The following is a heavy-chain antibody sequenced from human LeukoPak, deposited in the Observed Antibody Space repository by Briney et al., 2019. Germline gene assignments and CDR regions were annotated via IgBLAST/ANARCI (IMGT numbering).Heavy chain of an antibody. Sequence: GGSLRLPCAASGFAFSSYWMHWVRQAPGEGLVWVSRITSDGSSTSYADSVKGRFTISRDNAKNTLYLQMNSLRAEDTAVYYCARDLRVGSPFDYWGQGTLVTVSS. V-gene: IGHV3-74*01. D-gene: IGHD1-26*01. CDR3: ARDLRVGSPFDY. CDR2: ITSDGSST. CDR1: GFAFSSYW. J-gene: IGHJ4*02.